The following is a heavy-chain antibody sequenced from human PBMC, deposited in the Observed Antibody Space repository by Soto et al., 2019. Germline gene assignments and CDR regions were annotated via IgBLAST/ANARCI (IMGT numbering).Heavy chain of an antibody. Sequence: GGSVKVSCKVSGYTLTELSIHWVRQAPGKGLEWMGGFDPEDGETIYAQKFQGRVTMTEDTSTDTAYMELSSLRSEDTAVYYCATLTTVTTGFFLDYWGQGTLVTVSS. CDR3: ATLTTVTTGFFLDY. CDR2: FDPEDGET. J-gene: IGHJ4*02. CDR1: GYTLTELS. V-gene: IGHV1-24*01. D-gene: IGHD4-17*01.